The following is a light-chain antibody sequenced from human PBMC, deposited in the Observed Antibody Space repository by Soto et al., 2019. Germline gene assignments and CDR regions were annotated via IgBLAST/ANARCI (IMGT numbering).Light chain of an antibody. CDR3: QQYNNWPRT. J-gene: IGKJ1*01. V-gene: IGKV3-15*01. CDR2: AAS. Sequence: EIVLTQSPGTLSVSPGERATLSCRASQSVSGDLAWYQQKPGQAPRLLIFAASTRATSVPARFTGSRSGTEFTLTISSLQSEDFAIYYCQQYNNWPRTCGQGTRW. CDR1: QSVSGD.